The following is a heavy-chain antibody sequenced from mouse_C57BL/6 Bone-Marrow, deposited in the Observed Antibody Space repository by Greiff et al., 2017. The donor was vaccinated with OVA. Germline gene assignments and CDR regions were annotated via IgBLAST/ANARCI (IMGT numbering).Heavy chain of an antibody. CDR3: ARYELDY. V-gene: IGHV7-3*01. Sequence: EVMLVESGGGLVQPGGSLSLSCAASGFNFTDYYMSWVRQPPGKALEWWGFIRTKANGYTNEYSASVKGRFTISRENSQSILYLQMNALRSEDSATYYCARYELDYWGQGTSVTVSS. CDR1: GFNFTDYY. J-gene: IGHJ4*01. CDR2: IRTKANGYTN.